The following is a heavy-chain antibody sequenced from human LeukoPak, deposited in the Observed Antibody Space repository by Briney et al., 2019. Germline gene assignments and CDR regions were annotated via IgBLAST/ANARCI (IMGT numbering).Heavy chain of an antibody. J-gene: IGHJ4*02. D-gene: IGHD5-12*01. Sequence: SETLSLTCTVSGYSISSGYYWGWIRQPPGKGLEWIGSIYHSGSTYYNPSLKSRVTISVDTSKNQFSLKLSSVTAADTAVYYCARGHIVATMCDYWGQGTLVTVSS. CDR2: IYHSGST. V-gene: IGHV4-38-2*02. CDR1: GYSISSGYY. CDR3: ARGHIVATMCDY.